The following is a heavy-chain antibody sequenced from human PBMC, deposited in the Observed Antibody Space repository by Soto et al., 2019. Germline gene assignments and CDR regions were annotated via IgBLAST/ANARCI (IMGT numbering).Heavy chain of an antibody. D-gene: IGHD3-10*01. J-gene: IGHJ4*02. Sequence: PGESLKISCKGSGYSFTNHWIGWVRQMSGKGLEWMGIIYPSDSDTRYSPSFQGQVTISADKSIGTAYLQWSSLKASDTAIYYCARLYGSVSSPDFWGQGTLVTVSS. CDR1: GYSFTNHW. CDR3: ARLYGSVSSPDF. V-gene: IGHV5-51*01. CDR2: IYPSDSDT.